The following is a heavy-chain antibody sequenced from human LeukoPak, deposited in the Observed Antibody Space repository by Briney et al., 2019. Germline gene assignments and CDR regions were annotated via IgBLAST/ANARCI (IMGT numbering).Heavy chain of an antibody. CDR1: GYTFTSYA. V-gene: IGHV1-3*01. D-gene: IGHD2-8*01. CDR2: INAGNGNT. J-gene: IGHJ4*02. Sequence: ASVKVSCKASGYTFTSYAMHWVRQAPGQRLEWMGWINAGNGNTKYSQKFQGRVTITRDTSASTAYMELSSLRSEDTAVYYCASDPLGYCTNGVCYRWGQGTLVTVSS. CDR3: ASDPLGYCTNGVCYR.